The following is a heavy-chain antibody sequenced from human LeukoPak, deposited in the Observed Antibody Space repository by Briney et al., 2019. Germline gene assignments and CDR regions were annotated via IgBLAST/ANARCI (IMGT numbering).Heavy chain of an antibody. J-gene: IGHJ4*02. Sequence: GGSLRLSCAASGFMFNIHVMSWVRQAPGKGLEWVSGIIGSGGSTYYADSVKGRFTISRDNSENTLSLQMNSLRAEDTAIYYCAKASRGFAYRLDFWGQGTLVTVSS. CDR3: AKASRGFAYRLDF. V-gene: IGHV3-23*01. CDR1: GFMFNIHV. CDR2: IIGSGGST. D-gene: IGHD3-16*02.